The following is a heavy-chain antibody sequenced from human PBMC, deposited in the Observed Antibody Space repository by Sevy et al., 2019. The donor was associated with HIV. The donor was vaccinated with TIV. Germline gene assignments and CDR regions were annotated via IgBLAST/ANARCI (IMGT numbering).Heavy chain of an antibody. Sequence: ASVKVSCKASGGTFSSYAISWVRQAPGQGLEWMGGIIPIFGTANYAQKFQGRVTITADESTSTAYMELSSLRSEDTAVYYCASSECWSSKYYYYGMDVWGQGTTVTVSS. V-gene: IGHV1-69*13. D-gene: IGHD3-3*01. CDR3: ASSECWSSKYYYYGMDV. J-gene: IGHJ6*02. CDR1: GGTFSSYA. CDR2: IIPIFGTA.